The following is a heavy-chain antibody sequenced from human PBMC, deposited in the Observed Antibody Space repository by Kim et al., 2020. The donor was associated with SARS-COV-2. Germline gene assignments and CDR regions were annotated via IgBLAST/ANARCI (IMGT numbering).Heavy chain of an antibody. CDR3: ARGYSYFDY. J-gene: IGHJ4*02. V-gene: IGHV4-34*01. CDR2: ST. D-gene: IGHD2-15*01. Sequence: STSYNPSRQSRVTISVATSKNLFSLKLSSVTAADTAVYYCARGYSYFDYWGQGTLVTVSS.